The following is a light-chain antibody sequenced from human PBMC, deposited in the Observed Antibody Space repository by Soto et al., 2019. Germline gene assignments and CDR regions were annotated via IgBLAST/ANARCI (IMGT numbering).Light chain of an antibody. V-gene: IGKV3-20*01. CDR1: QSVSRTY. Sequence: EIVLTQSPGTLSLSPGERATLSCRASQSVSRTYLAWYQQKPGQAPRLLIYGASSRATGIPDRFSGSGSGTDFTLSISRLEPETFAVYSCQQYGSSPGTFGLHTKVEI. J-gene: IGKJ1*01. CDR2: GAS. CDR3: QQYGSSPGT.